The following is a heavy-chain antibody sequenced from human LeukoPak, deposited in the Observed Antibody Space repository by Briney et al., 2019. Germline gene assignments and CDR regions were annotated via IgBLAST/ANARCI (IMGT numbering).Heavy chain of an antibody. J-gene: IGHJ5*02. CDR3: GRDCGDP. Sequence: GGSLRLSCAVSGFTFSSYSMNWVRQAPGKGLEWVSFINSRSTIIYYADSVKGRFTISRDNAKNSLYLQMHSLRVEDTAVYYGGRDCGDPWGQGTLVTVSS. V-gene: IGHV3-48*01. CDR2: INSRSTII. CDR1: GFTFSSYS.